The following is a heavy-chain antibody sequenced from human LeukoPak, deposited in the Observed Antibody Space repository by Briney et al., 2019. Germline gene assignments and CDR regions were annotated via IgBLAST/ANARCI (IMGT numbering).Heavy chain of an antibody. CDR3: ARGIMDYYDG. V-gene: IGHV4-39*07. J-gene: IGHJ4*02. CDR2: INHSGST. D-gene: IGHD3-22*01. Sequence: SETLSLTCTVSGVSISGSPYYWSWIRQPPGKGLEWIGEINHSGSTNYNPSLKSRVTISVDTSKNQFSLKLSSVTAADTAVYYCARGIMDYYDGWGQGTLVTVSS. CDR1: GVSISGSPYY.